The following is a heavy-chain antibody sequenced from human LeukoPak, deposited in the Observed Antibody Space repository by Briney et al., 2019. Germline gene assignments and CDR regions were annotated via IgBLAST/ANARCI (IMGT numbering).Heavy chain of an antibody. Sequence: ASVKVSCKASGYTFTSYGLIWVRQAPGQGLQWMGWVSGYNGNTNYAQNLQGRVTMTTDTSTSTAYVELSSLKSDDTAVYYCARDRNSGSSLDIWGQGTMLTVSS. CDR2: VSGYNGNT. J-gene: IGHJ3*02. CDR3: ARDRNSGSSLDI. D-gene: IGHD6-6*01. V-gene: IGHV1-18*01. CDR1: GYTFTSYG.